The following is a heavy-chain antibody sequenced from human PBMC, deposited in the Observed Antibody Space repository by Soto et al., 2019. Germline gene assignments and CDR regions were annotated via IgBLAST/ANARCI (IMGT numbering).Heavy chain of an antibody. J-gene: IGHJ3*02. CDR2: INPSGGST. CDR3: ARGLDVSITIFGVGAYAFDI. D-gene: IGHD3-3*01. CDR1: GYTFTSYY. Sequence: GASVKVSCKASGYTFTSYYMHWVRQAPGQGLEWMGIINPSGGSTSYAQKFQGRVTITRDTSTSTAYMELSSLRSEDTAVYYCARGLDVSITIFGVGAYAFDIWGQGTMVTVSS. V-gene: IGHV1-46*01.